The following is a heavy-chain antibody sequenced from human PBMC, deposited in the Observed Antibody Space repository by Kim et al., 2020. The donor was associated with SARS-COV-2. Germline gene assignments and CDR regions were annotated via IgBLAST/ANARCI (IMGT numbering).Heavy chain of an antibody. Sequence: GGSLRLSCAASGFTFSSYWMSWVRQAPGKGLEWVANIKQDGSEKYYVDSVKGRFTISRDNAKNSLYLQMNSLRAEDTAVYYCALLMLWFGEPRDAFDIWGQGTMVTVSS. CDR3: ALLMLWFGEPRDAFDI. CDR1: GFTFSSYW. D-gene: IGHD3-10*01. J-gene: IGHJ3*02. V-gene: IGHV3-7*01. CDR2: IKQDGSEK.